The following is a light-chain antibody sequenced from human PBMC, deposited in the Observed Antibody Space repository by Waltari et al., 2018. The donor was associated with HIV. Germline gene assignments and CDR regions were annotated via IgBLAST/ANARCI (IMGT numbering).Light chain of an antibody. V-gene: IGKV3-11*01. J-gene: IGKJ4*01. CDR2: ETS. Sequence: ELVLTQSPATLSVSPGERAILSCRASQSVSSHLAWYQQKSGQAPRLLIYETSTRAAGTPGRFTGSGSGTDFALTITGVEPADVAVYYCQQRGTWPPVTFGGGTKVEI. CDR1: QSVSSH. CDR3: QQRGTWPPVT.